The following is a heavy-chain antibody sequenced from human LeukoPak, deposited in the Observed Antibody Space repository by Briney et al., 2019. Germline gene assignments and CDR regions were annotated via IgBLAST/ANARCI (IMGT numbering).Heavy chain of an antibody. V-gene: IGHV3-30*18. D-gene: IGHD2-15*01. Sequence: GGSLRLSCAASGFTFSSYGIHWVRQAPGKGLEWVAVISYDGSNKNYADSVKGRFTISRDNSKNTLYLQMNSLRAEDTAVYYCAKSGLYCSGGSCYALSRWGQGTLVTVSS. J-gene: IGHJ4*02. CDR3: AKSGLYCSGGSCYALSR. CDR1: GFTFSSYG. CDR2: ISYDGSNK.